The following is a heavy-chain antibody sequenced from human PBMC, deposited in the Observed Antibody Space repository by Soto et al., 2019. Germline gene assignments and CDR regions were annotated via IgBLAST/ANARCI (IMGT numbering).Heavy chain of an antibody. V-gene: IGHV3-9*01. CDR2: ITWNGGTI. Sequence: PGGSLRLSCAASGFAFDDYVMHWVRQPPGRGLEWVSGITWNGGTIRYVDSVKGRFTISRDNAENSLYLQMNCLRPEDTAVYYCAKGGSAALIAPSGRDNWFDPWGQGTQVTVSS. CDR3: AKGGSAALIAPSGRDNWFDP. D-gene: IGHD6-13*01. CDR1: GFAFDDYV. J-gene: IGHJ5*02.